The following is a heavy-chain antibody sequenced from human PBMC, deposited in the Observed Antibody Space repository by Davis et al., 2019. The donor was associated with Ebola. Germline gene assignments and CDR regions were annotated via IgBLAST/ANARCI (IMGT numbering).Heavy chain of an antibody. V-gene: IGHV4-34*01. J-gene: IGHJ6*02. CDR3: ARRQWELHYYAMDV. CDR1: GFTVSSNY. Sequence: SQTLSLTCAASGFTVSSNYMSWIRQPPGKGLEWIGEINHSGSTNYNPSLKSRVTISVDTSKNQFSLKLSSVTAADTAVYYCARRQWELHYYAMDVWGQGTTVTVSS. D-gene: IGHD1-26*01. CDR2: INHSGST.